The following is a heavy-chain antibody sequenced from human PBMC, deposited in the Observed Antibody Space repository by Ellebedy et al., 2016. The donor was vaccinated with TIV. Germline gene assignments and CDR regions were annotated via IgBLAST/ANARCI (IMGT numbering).Heavy chain of an antibody. D-gene: IGHD6-19*01. J-gene: IGHJ6*02. CDR2: MNPNSGNT. Sequence: ASVKVSCKASGYTFTSYDINWVRQATGQGLEWMGWMNPNSGNTGYAQKFQGRVTITRHTSISTAYMELNSLRSEDTAVYYCARKVHPVAGGAYGMDVWGQGTTVTVSS. CDR3: ARKVHPVAGGAYGMDV. V-gene: IGHV1-8*03. CDR1: GYTFTSYD.